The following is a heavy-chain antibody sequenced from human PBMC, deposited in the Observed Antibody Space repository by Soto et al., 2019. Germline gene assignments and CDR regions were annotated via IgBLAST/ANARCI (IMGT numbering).Heavy chain of an antibody. CDR1: GFTFSSYW. V-gene: IGHV3-7*01. Sequence: SGGSLRLSCAASGFTFSSYWMSWVRQAPGKGLEWVANIKQDGSEKYYVDSVKGRFTISRDNAKNSLYLQMNSLRAEDTAVYYCARVLGIVVVPAAKLLSSYLNPRRPRDYYYGMDVWGQGTTVTVSS. D-gene: IGHD2-2*03. J-gene: IGHJ6*02. CDR2: IKQDGSEK. CDR3: ARVLGIVVVPAAKLLSSYLNPRRPRDYYYGMDV.